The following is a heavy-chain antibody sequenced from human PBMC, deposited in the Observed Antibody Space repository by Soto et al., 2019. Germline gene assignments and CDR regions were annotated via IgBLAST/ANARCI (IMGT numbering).Heavy chain of an antibody. CDR3: ARQLHHGYSSSYYVMDV. V-gene: IGHV5-10-1*01. D-gene: IGHD6-19*01. Sequence: KVSCKASGYTFTSYWISWVRQMPGKGLEWMGRIDPSDSYTNYSPSFQGHVTISADKSISTAYLQWSSLKASDTAMYYCARQLHHGYSSSYYVMDVWGQGTTVTVSS. CDR2: IDPSDSYT. J-gene: IGHJ6*02. CDR1: GYTFTSYW.